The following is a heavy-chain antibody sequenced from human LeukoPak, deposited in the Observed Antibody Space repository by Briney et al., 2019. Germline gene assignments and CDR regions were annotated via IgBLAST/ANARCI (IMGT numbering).Heavy chain of an antibody. CDR2: IYTSGST. J-gene: IGHJ4*02. V-gene: IGHV4-4*07. Sequence: KPSETLSLTCTVSGGSISSYYWSWIRQPAGKGLEWIGRIYTSGSTNYNPSLKSRVTMSVDTSKNQFSLKLSSVTAADTAVYYRARDHKEPNDSSDYYYVAQFDSWGQGTLVTVSS. CDR3: ARDHKEPNDSSDYYYVAQFDS. D-gene: IGHD3-22*01. CDR1: GGSISSYY.